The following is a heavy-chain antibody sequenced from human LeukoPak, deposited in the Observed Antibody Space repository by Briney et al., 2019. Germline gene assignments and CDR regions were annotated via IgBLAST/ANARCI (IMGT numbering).Heavy chain of an antibody. CDR3: ARVRGYDYSDRRVHDY. Sequence: GASVKVSCKASGYTFTSYDINWVRQATGQGLEWMGWMNPNSGNTGYAQKFQGRVTMTRNTSISTAYMELSSLRSEDTAVYYCARVRGYDYSDRRVHDYWGQGTLVTVSS. V-gene: IGHV1-8*01. D-gene: IGHD5-12*01. CDR2: MNPNSGNT. J-gene: IGHJ4*02. CDR1: GYTFTSYD.